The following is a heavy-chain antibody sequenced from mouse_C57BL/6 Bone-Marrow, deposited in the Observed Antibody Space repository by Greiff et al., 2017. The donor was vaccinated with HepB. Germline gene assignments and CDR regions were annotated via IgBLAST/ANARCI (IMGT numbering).Heavy chain of an antibody. CDR3: ARSQTAQATWFDY. CDR2: INPNNGGT. J-gene: IGHJ2*01. Sequence: EVQLQQSGPELVKPGASVKIPCKASGYTFTDYNMDWVKQSHGKSLEWIGDINPNNGGTIYNQKFKGKATLTVDKSSSTAYMELRSLTSEDTAVYYCARSQTAQATWFDYWGQGTTLTVSS. D-gene: IGHD3-2*02. CDR1: GYTFTDYN. V-gene: IGHV1-18*01.